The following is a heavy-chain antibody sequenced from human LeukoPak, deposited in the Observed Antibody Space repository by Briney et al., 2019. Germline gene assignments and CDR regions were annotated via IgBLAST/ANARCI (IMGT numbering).Heavy chain of an antibody. CDR3: AREHSSGWYGGAFDI. V-gene: IGHV1-18*01. CDR2: ISAYNGNT. CDR1: GYTFTSYG. D-gene: IGHD6-19*01. J-gene: IGHJ3*02. Sequence: ASVKVSCKASGYTFTSYGISWVRQAPGQGLEWMGWISAYNGNTNYAQKLQGRVTMTTDTSTSTACMELRSLRSDDTAVYYCAREHSSGWYGGAFDIWGQGAMVTVSS.